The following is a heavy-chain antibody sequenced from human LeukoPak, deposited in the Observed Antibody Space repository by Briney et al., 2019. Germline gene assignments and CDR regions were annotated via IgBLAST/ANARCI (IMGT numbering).Heavy chain of an antibody. CDR1: GGSISSYY. CDR2: IYYSGST. D-gene: IGHD4-17*01. Sequence: PSETLSLTCTVSGGSISSYYWSWIRQPPGKGLEWIGYIYYSGSTNYNPSLKSRVTISVDTSKNQFSLKLNSVTAADTAVYYCARDSRVTTHYYYYYGMDVWGQGTTVTVSS. V-gene: IGHV4-59*01. CDR3: ARDSRVTTHYYYYYGMDV. J-gene: IGHJ6*02.